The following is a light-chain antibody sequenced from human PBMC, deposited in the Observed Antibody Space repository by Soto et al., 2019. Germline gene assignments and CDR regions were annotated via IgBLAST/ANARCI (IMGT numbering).Light chain of an antibody. CDR1: YSNIGAGYE. Sequence: QSVLTQPPSVSGAPGQRVTISCTGSYSNIGAGYEVHWYQQIPGTAPKLLISGHNNRPSGVPDRFSGSKSGTSASLAISGLQSEDEADYYCASWDDSLNGPVFGTGTKLTVL. J-gene: IGLJ1*01. V-gene: IGLV1-40*01. CDR2: GHN. CDR3: ASWDDSLNGPV.